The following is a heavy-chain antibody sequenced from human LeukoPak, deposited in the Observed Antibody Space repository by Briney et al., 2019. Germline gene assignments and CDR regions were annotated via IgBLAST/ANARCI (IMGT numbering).Heavy chain of an antibody. V-gene: IGHV4-59*02. D-gene: IGHD1-26*01. J-gene: IGHJ6*02. Sequence: ETLSLTCTVSGASVSSFYWNWIRQPPGKGLEWIGSMYYSGTTNYDPSFKSRVTISLDTSKNEFSLRLKSLTAADTAVYYCAGQVGARIRYYYTSGLDVWGQGTTVAVS. CDR1: GASVSSFY. CDR3: AGQVGARIRYYYTSGLDV. CDR2: MYYSGTT.